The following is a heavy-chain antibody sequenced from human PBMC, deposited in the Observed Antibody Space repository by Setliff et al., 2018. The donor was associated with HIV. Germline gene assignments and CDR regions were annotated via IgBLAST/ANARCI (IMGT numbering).Heavy chain of an antibody. CDR1: GFTLRSYA. D-gene: IGHD3-10*02. CDR3: AKVSRGTVVRGVILVGYFDY. Sequence: GGSLRLSCEASGFTLRSYAMYWVRQAPGKGLEWVAGISGAGATTYYADSVKGRFTISRDNSKDTLYLQMNSLRAEDTAVYYCAKVSRGTVVRGVILVGYFDYWGQGTLVTVSS. V-gene: IGHV3-23*01. J-gene: IGHJ4*02. CDR2: ISGAGATT.